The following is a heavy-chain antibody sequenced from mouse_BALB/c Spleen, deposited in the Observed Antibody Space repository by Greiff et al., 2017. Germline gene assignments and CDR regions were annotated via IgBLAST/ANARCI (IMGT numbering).Heavy chain of an antibody. V-gene: IGHV1-4*02. Sequence: VQLQQSAAELARPGASVKMSCKASGYTFTSYTMHWVKQRPGQGLEWIGYINPSSGYTEYNQKFKNKTTLTADKSSSTAYMQLSSLTSEDSAVYYCAGRGIYYDYLYAMDYWGQGTSVTVSS. CDR2: INPSSGYT. J-gene: IGHJ4*01. CDR3: AGRGIYYDYLYAMDY. D-gene: IGHD2-4*01. CDR1: GYTFTSYT.